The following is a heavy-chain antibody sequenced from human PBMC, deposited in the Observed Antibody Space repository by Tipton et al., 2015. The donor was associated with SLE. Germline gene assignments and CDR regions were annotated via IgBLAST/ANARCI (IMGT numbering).Heavy chain of an antibody. V-gene: IGHV4-59*01. CDR3: ARLGGYPTSNWFDP. CDR2: VHYSGST. Sequence: TLSLTCTVSGGSISGYFWSWIRQPPGKGLEWIGYVHYSGSTNSNPSLKSRVTMSVDTSKNQFSLKLGSVTAADTAVYYCARLGGYPTSNWFDPWGQGTLVTVSS. CDR1: GGSISGYF. J-gene: IGHJ5*02. D-gene: IGHD3-16*02.